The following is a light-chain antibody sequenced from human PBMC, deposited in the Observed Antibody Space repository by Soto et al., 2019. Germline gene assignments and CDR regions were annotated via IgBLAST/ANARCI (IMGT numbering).Light chain of an antibody. J-gene: IGKJ4*01. CDR3: LQHNSYPPT. CDR2: AAS. Sequence: DIQMTQSPSSLSASVGDRVTITCRASQGIGSDLGWYQQKPGKAPKRLIYAASSLQSGVPSRFSGRGSGTAFTLTISSLQPEDFATYYCLQHNSYPPTFGGGTQVEIK. CDR1: QGIGSD. V-gene: IGKV1-17*01.